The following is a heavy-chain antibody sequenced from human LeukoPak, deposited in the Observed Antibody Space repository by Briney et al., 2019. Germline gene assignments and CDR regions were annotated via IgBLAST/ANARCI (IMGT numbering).Heavy chain of an antibody. Sequence: SETLSLTCTVSGGSISSGDYYWSWIRQPPGKGLEWIGYIYYSGSTYYNPSLKSRATISVDTSKNQFSLKLSSVTAADTAVYYCARVHCSGGSCYSSTFDYWGQGTLVTVSS. CDR1: GGSISSGDYY. CDR3: ARVHCSGGSCYSSTFDY. J-gene: IGHJ4*02. V-gene: IGHV4-30-4*01. CDR2: IYYSGST. D-gene: IGHD2-15*01.